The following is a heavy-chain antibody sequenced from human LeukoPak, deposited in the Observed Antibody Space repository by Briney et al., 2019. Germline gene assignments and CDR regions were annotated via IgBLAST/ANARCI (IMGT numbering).Heavy chain of an antibody. CDR1: GFTFSSYA. V-gene: IGHV3-23*01. CDR3: AKVKCGGDCYDYFDY. Sequence: PGGSLRLSCAASGFTFSSYATNWVRQAPGKGLEWVSTISGSGGSTFYADSVKGRFTISRDNSKNTLYLQMNSLRAEDKAVYYCAKVKCGGDCYDYFDYWGQGTLVTVSS. J-gene: IGHJ4*02. CDR2: ISGSGGST. D-gene: IGHD2-21*02.